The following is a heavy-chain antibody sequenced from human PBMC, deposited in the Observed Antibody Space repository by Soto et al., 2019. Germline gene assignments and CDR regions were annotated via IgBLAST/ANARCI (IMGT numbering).Heavy chain of an antibody. Sequence: SVKVSCKASGGTFSSYAISWVRQAPGQGLEWMGGIIPIFGTANYAQKFQGRVTITADESTSTAYMELSSLRSEDTAVYYCARDPNYYDSSGYDYWGQGTLVTVSS. CDR1: GGTFSSYA. CDR3: ARDPNYYDSSGYDY. J-gene: IGHJ4*02. V-gene: IGHV1-69*13. D-gene: IGHD3-22*01. CDR2: IIPIFGTA.